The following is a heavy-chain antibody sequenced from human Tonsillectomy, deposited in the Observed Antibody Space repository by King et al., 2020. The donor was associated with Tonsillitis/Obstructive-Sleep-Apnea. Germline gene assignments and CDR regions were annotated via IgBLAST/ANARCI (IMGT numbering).Heavy chain of an antibody. CDR2: ISYDGSNK. V-gene: IGHV3-30*18. CDR1: GFTFSTYG. D-gene: IGHD3-10*01. Sequence: VQLVESGGGVVQPGRSLRLSCAASGFTFSTYGMHWVRQAPGKGLEWVAVISYDGSNKYYADSVKGRFTISRDNSNNTLYLQMNSLRAEDTAVYYCAEAGAQWFGEPEKRPAYYYYMDVWGKGTTVTVSS. CDR3: AEAGAQWFGEPEKRPAYYYYMDV. J-gene: IGHJ6*03.